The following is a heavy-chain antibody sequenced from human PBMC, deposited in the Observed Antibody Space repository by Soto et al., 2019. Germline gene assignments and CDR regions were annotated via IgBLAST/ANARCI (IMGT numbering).Heavy chain of an antibody. CDR1: VFTFSSYA. CDR3: AKRSPTVTKNSAFDY. J-gene: IGHJ4*02. V-gene: IGHV3-23*01. CDR2: ISGSGGST. Sequence: VGSLRLSCASSVFTFSSYAMSCVRHSPGKGLEWVSAISGSGGSTYYADSVKGRFTISRDNSKNTLYLQMNSLRAEDTAVYYCAKRSPTVTKNSAFDYWGQGTLVTVSS. D-gene: IGHD4-4*01.